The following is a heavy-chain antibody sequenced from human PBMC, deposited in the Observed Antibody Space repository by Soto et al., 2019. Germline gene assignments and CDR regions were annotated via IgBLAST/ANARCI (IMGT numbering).Heavy chain of an antibody. CDR3: ARGREIFGAVTPFEY. CDR2: INHTGST. D-gene: IGHD3-3*01. J-gene: IGHJ4*02. Sequence: TLSLTCAVYGAPFRGYYWTWIRQPPGKGLEWIGEINHTGSTKYNPSLKSRVTISLDTSKNQFSLSLRSVTAADTAVYYCARGREIFGAVTPFEYWGQGTQVTVSS. V-gene: IGHV4-34*01. CDR1: GAPFRGYY.